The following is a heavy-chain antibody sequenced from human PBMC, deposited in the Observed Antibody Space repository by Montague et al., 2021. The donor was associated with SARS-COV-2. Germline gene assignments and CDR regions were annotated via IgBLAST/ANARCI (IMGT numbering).Heavy chain of an antibody. V-gene: IGHV4-34*01. CDR1: GGSFSGYY. Sequence: SETLSLTCAVYGGSFSGYYWNWIRQPPGKGLEWIGEINHSGSTNYNPSLKSRVTMSVDTSKNQFSLKLSSVTAADTAVYYCARGARQGYGFRLGSFDSWGQGTLVTVS. J-gene: IGHJ4*02. D-gene: IGHD3-10*01. CDR2: INHSGST. CDR3: ARGARQGYGFRLGSFDS.